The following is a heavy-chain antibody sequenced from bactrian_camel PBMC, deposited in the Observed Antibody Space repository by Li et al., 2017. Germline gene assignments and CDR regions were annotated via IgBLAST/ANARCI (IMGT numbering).Heavy chain of an antibody. CDR2: IATGGGVT. CDR3: AAVNHFAPSHCGY. Sequence: HVQLVESGGESVQAGGSLRLSCRTSRRVYSGYCMGWFRQAPGKEREGVATIATGGGVTYYADSVKGRFTLSKDNSKNTLYLQMNGLKPEDTAVYYCAAVNHFAPSHCGYWGQGTQVTVS. J-gene: IGHJ6*01. CDR1: RRVYSGYC. V-gene: IGHV3S54*01.